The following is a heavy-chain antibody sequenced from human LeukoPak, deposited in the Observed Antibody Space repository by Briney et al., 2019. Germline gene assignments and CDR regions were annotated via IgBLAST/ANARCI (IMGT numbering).Heavy chain of an antibody. Sequence: ASVKVSCKAPGYSFTSYYIHWVRQAPGQGLEWMGIINPSGGYTSYAQKFQDRVTMTRDTSTSIVYMEVSSLRSDDTAVYYCARRNYGDHLDYWGQGTLVTVSS. D-gene: IGHD4-17*01. CDR2: INPSGGYT. CDR3: ARRNYGDHLDY. V-gene: IGHV1-46*01. J-gene: IGHJ4*01. CDR1: GYSFTSYY.